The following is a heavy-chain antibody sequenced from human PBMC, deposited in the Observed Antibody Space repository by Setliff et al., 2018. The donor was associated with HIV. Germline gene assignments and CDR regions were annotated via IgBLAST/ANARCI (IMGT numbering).Heavy chain of an antibody. CDR2: INYSGGT. D-gene: IGHD2-2*01. Sequence: SETLSLTCTVYGGSFSGYSWNWIRQPPGKGREWIGEINYSGGTNYNPSLQSRVTISVDTSKNQLSLRLTSVTAADTAVYYCARGSDCDTTTCGDYYYMDDWGSGTTVTVSS. CDR3: ARGSDCDTTTCGDYYYMDD. V-gene: IGHV4-34*01. J-gene: IGHJ6*03. CDR1: GGSFSGYS.